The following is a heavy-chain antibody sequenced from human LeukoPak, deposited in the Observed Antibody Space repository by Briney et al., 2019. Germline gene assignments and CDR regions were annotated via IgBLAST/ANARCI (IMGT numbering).Heavy chain of an antibody. J-gene: IGHJ4*02. CDR3: YFGGASDNSAYFDF. Sequence: ASVKVSCKTSGYTFTDYYMHWVRQAPGQGLEWMGWINPNSGGTNYAQKFQGRVTMTRDTSISTAYMDLSRLRSDDTAVYYCYFGGASDNSAYFDFWGQGALVTVSS. V-gene: IGHV1-2*02. D-gene: IGHD3-22*01. CDR2: INPNSGGT. CDR1: GYTFTDYY.